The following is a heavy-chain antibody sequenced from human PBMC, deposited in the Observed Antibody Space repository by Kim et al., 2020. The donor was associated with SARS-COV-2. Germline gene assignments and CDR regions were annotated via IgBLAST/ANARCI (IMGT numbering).Heavy chain of an antibody. CDR3: ARDYWGSVDH. Sequence: GRTNYNPPVKGRLTMSVDTSTNQFSLKLRSVTAADTAVYYCARDYWGSVDHWGRGTLVTVSS. V-gene: IGHV4-4*07. CDR2: GRT. J-gene: IGHJ4*02. D-gene: IGHD7-27*01.